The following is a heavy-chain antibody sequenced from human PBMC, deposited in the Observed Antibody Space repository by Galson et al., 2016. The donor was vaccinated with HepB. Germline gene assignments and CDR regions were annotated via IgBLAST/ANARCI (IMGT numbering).Heavy chain of an antibody. V-gene: IGHV1-18*01. CDR2: INGYNGYT. Sequence: SCKASGYTFTSYGISWVRQAPGQGLEWMGWINGYNGYTNYAQKLQGRITMTKDTSTTTAYMELRSLRSDDTAVYYCARVRRSGGSFFDYWGQGTLVTVSS. CDR3: ARVRRSGGSFFDY. J-gene: IGHJ4*02. D-gene: IGHD2-15*01. CDR1: GYTFTSYG.